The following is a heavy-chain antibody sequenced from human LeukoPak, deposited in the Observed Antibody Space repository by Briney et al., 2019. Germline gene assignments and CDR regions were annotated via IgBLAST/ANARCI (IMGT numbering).Heavy chain of an antibody. CDR3: AGDVERSTRGLYH. J-gene: IGHJ4*02. CDR1: GYTLTDYY. V-gene: IGHV1-2*06. D-gene: IGHD5-24*01. CDR2: IDPNSGGT. Sequence: ASVKVSCKASGYTLTDYYMHWVRQAPGQGLEWMGRIDPNSGGTNYAQKFQGRVTMTRDTSISTVYMELSRLRSDDTAVYYCAGDVERSTRGLYHWGQGTLVTVSS.